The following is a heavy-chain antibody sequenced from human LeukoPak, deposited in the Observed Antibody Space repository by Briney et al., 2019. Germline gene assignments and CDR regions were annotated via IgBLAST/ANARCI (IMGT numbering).Heavy chain of an antibody. CDR1: GGSISSYY. CDR2: IYYSGST. V-gene: IGHV4-59*04. CDR3: ATHSSTYYWFDY. J-gene: IGHJ4*02. D-gene: IGHD3-22*01. Sequence: NPSETLSLTCSVSGGSISSYYWSWIRQPPGKGLEWIGTIYYSGSTYYNPSLKSRVTISVDTSKNQFSLKLSSVTAADTAVYYCATHSSTYYWFDYWGQGTLVTVSS.